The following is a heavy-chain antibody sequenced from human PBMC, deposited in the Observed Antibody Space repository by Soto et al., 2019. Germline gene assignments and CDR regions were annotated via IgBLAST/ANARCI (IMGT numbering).Heavy chain of an antibody. V-gene: IGHV1-18*01. D-gene: IGHD3-3*01. CDR2: ISAYNGNT. CDR3: ARGGDFWSGYYTGSYSY. Sequence: ASVKVSCKASGYTFTSYGISWVRQAPGQGLEWMGWISAYNGNTNYAQKLQGRVTMTTDTSTSTAYMELRSLRSDDTAVYYCARGGDFWSGYYTGSYSYWGQGTLVTVSS. CDR1: GYTFTSYG. J-gene: IGHJ4*02.